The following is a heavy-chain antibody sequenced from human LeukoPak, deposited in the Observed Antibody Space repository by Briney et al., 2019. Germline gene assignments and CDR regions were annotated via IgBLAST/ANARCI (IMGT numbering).Heavy chain of an antibody. D-gene: IGHD3-3*01. J-gene: IGHJ4*02. Sequence: ASVKVSCKASGYTFTGYYMHWVRQAPGQGLEWTGWINPNSGGTNYAQKFQGRVTMTRDTSISTAYMELSRLRSDDTAVYYCARDYYDFWSGYYIREHYFDYWGQGTLVTVSS. CDR3: ARDYYDFWSGYYIREHYFDY. CDR1: GYTFTGYY. CDR2: INPNSGGT. V-gene: IGHV1-2*02.